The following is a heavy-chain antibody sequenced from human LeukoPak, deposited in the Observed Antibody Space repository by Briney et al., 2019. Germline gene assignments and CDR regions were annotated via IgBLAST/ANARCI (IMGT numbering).Heavy chain of an antibody. V-gene: IGHV1-8*03. CDR2: MNPQRGNT. D-gene: IGHD4-11*01. CDR1: GYMFTNYD. Sequence: GASVKVSCKSCGYMFTNYDINWVRQATGQGLEWMGWMNPQRGNTGYAQKFRGRVTITRDASITTAYMELSSLRSDETAVYYCARGPNYSNFGSAYYYYMDVWGKGTTVTVSS. CDR3: ARGPNYSNFGSAYYYYMDV. J-gene: IGHJ6*03.